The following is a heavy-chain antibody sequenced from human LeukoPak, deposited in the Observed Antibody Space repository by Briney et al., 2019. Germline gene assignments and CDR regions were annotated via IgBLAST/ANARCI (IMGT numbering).Heavy chain of an antibody. J-gene: IGHJ3*02. CDR2: IYYSGST. Sequence: PSETLSLTCTVSGYSINSGYYWGWIRQPPGRGLEWIGHIYYSGSTNYKPSLKSRVTISVDTSKNQFSLKLSSVTAADTAVYYCARSGYRYGADALDIWGQGTMVTVSS. CDR1: GYSINSGYY. D-gene: IGHD5-18*01. CDR3: ARSGYRYGADALDI. V-gene: IGHV4-38-2*02.